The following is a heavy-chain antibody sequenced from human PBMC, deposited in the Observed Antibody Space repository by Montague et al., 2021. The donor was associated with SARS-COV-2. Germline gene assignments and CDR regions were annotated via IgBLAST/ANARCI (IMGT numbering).Heavy chain of an antibody. V-gene: IGHV4-39*01. CDR1: GGSISTSNYY. J-gene: IGHJ4*02. CDR2: VYYSGST. D-gene: IGHD6-13*01. Sequence: ETLSLTCSVSGGSISTSNYYWGWIRQPPGKGLEWIGSVYYSGSTYYNLPLKSRVTVSVDTSKNQFSLKISSVTAADTAVYFCAGQSASSPFDHWGQGTLVTVSS. CDR3: AGQSASSPFDH.